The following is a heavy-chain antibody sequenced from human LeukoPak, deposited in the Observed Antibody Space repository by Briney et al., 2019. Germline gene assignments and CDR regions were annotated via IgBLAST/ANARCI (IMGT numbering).Heavy chain of an antibody. Sequence: PSETLSLTCAVPGGSISSGGYSWSWIRQPPGKGLEWIGYIYHSGSTYYNPSLKSRVTISVDTSKNQFSLKLSSVTAADTAVYYCARAKLLWFGTSPRRSNWFDPWGQGTLVTVSS. D-gene: IGHD3-10*01. CDR1: GGSISSGGYS. CDR2: IYHSGST. V-gene: IGHV4-30-2*01. CDR3: ARAKLLWFGTSPRRSNWFDP. J-gene: IGHJ5*02.